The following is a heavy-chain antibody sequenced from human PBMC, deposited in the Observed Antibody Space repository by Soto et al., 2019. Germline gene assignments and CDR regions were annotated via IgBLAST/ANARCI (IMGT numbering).Heavy chain of an antibody. Sequence: QITLKESGPTLVKPPQTLTLTCSFSGFSLTTRPVGVGWIRQSPGKALEWLAFAYWDDDNRYSPSLPSRLTVTKDTSKNQVVLTMTNMDPVDTATYYCAHRRPSGDWNGGYFDYWGQGTLVTVSS. CDR2: AYWDDDN. J-gene: IGHJ4*02. D-gene: IGHD2-21*02. CDR1: GFSLTTRPVG. V-gene: IGHV2-5*02. CDR3: AHRRPSGDWNGGYFDY.